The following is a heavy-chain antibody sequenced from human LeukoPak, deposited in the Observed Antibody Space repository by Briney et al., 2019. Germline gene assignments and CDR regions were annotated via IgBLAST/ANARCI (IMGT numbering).Heavy chain of an antibody. V-gene: IGHV1-69*13. CDR2: IIPIFGTA. Sequence: GASVKVSCKASGGTFSSYAISWVRQAPGQGLEWMGGIIPIFGTANYAQKFQGRVTITADESTSTAYMELSSLRSEDTAVYYCARDKSPTASDLYDGWYDYAFDIWGQGTMVTVSS. D-gene: IGHD6-19*01. CDR3: ARDKSPTASDLYDGWYDYAFDI. J-gene: IGHJ3*02. CDR1: GGTFSSYA.